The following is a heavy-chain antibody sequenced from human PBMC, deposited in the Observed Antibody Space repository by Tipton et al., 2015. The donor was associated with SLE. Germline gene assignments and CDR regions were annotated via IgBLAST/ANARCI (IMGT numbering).Heavy chain of an antibody. D-gene: IGHD3-3*01. Sequence: TLSLTCTVSGGSISSGDYFWSWIRQPPGKGLEWIGYIHYSGSTYYNPSLKSRITISVDTSKNQFSLNLSSVTAADTAVYYCAREGVGLFAMDVWGQGTTVTVSS. CDR2: IHYSGST. CDR1: GGSISSGDYF. CDR3: AREGVGLFAMDV. V-gene: IGHV4-30-4*01. J-gene: IGHJ6*02.